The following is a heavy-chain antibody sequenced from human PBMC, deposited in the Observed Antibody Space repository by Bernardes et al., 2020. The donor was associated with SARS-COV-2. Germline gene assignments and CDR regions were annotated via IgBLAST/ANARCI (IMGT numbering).Heavy chain of an antibody. CDR1: GDSISTFY. CDR3: ARSVNQLLGGWFDP. Sequence: SETLSLTCTVSGDSISTFYWNWIRQSPGKGLEWIGYIHYSGSTSNNPSLKSRVTISVDTSKNQFSLKMTSVTAADTAVYYCARSVNQLLGGWFDPWGQGSLVTVSS. D-gene: IGHD1-7*01. J-gene: IGHJ5*02. CDR2: IHYSGST. V-gene: IGHV4-59*01.